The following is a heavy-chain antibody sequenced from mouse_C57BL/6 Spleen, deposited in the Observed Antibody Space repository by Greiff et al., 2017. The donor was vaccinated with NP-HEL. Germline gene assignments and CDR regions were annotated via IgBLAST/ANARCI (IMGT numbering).Heavy chain of an antibody. V-gene: IGHV5-9-1*02. Sequence: EVKVVESGEGLVKPGGSLKLSCAASGFTFSSYAMSWVRQTPEKRLEWVAYISSGGDYIYYADTVKGRFTISRDNARNTLYLQMSSLKSEDTAMYYCTRGRGVTTDYYAMDCWGQGTSVTVSS. CDR2: ISSGGDYI. CDR1: GFTFSSYA. J-gene: IGHJ4*01. D-gene: IGHD2-2*01. CDR3: TRGRGVTTDYYAMDC.